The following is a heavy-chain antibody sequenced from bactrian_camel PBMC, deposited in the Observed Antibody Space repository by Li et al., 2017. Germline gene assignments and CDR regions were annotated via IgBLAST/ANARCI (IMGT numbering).Heavy chain of an antibody. V-gene: IGHV3S26*01. J-gene: IGHJ4*01. CDR3: AEGRGSRGEHCYSPNY. D-gene: IGHD6*01. Sequence: HVQLVESGGGSVQAGGSLRLSCVASGYTFSRYCMAWFRQAPGKEREEVATIDSDGRTSYSDSVKGRFTISKDNAKNTLFLQMNSLKPEDTATYYCAEGRGSRGEHCYSPNYWGQGTQVTVS. CDR2: IDSDGRT. CDR1: GYTFSRYC.